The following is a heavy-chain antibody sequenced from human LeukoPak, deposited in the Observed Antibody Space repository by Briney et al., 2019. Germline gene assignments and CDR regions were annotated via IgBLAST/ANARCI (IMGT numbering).Heavy chain of an antibody. CDR1: GGSISSSSYY. J-gene: IGHJ5*02. D-gene: IGHD6-19*01. V-gene: IGHV4-39*07. CDR2: IYYSGST. CDR3: AREISQPGAGWFDP. Sequence: SSETLSLTCTVSGGSISSSSYYWGWIRQPPGKGLEWIGSIYYSGSTYYNPSLKSRVTISVDTSKNQFSLKLSSVTAADTAVYYCAREISQPGAGWFDPWGQGTLVTVSS.